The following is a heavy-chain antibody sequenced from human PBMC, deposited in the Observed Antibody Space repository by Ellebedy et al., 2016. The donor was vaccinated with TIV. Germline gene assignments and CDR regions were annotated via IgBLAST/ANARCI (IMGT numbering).Heavy chain of an antibody. CDR1: GFSFRSYW. V-gene: IGHV3-7*01. CDR3: ARRGSYGDYAVQVNSWFDP. D-gene: IGHD4-17*01. CDR2: IYQDGSDQ. Sequence: GGSLRLSCVASGFSFRSYWMSWVRQAPGKGLEWVANIYQDGSDQYYVDSVKGRFTISRDNANNSLFLQMNSLRAEDTAVYYCARRGSYGDYAVQVNSWFDPWGRGTLATVSS. J-gene: IGHJ5*02.